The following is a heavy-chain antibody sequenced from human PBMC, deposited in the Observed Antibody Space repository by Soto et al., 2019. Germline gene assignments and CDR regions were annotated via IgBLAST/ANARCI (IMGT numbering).Heavy chain of an antibody. CDR2: IWYDGSNK. Sequence: GGSLRLSCAASGFTFSSYGMHWVRQAPGKGLEWVAVIWYDGSNKYYADSVKGRFTISRDNSKNTLYLQMNSLRAEDTAVYYCAREGQWLDLRPPPHYWGQGTLVTVSS. CDR1: GFTFSSYG. CDR3: AREGQWLDLRPPPHY. V-gene: IGHV3-33*01. D-gene: IGHD6-19*01. J-gene: IGHJ4*02.